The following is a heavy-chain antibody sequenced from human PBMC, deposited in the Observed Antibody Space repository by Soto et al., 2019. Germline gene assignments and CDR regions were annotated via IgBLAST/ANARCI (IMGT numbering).Heavy chain of an antibody. V-gene: IGHV4-34*01. Sequence: SETLSLTCAVYGGSFSGYYWTWIRQPPGAGLEWIGEINHSGSTNYNPSLKSRVTISVDTSKNQFSLKLTSVTAADTAVYYCARDKITGLFDYWGQGTLVTAPQ. D-gene: IGHD2-8*02. CDR1: GGSFSGYY. CDR2: INHSGST. J-gene: IGHJ4*02. CDR3: ARDKITGLFDY.